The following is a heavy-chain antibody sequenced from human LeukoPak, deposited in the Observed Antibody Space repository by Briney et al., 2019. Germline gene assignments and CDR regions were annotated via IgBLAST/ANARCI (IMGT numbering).Heavy chain of an antibody. D-gene: IGHD3-16*01. J-gene: IGHJ4*02. V-gene: IGHV4-61*02. CDR2: IYTSGST. CDR1: GGSISSGSYY. CDR3: ARGDRLDY. Sequence: SETLSLTCTVSGGSISSGSYYWSWIRQPAGKGLEWIGRIYTSGSTNYNPSLKSRVTISVDTSKNQFPLKLSSATAADTAVYYCARGDRLDYWGQGTLVTVSS.